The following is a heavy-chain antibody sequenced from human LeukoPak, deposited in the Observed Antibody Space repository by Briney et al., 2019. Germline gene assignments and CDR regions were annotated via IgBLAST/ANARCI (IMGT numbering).Heavy chain of an antibody. CDR3: ARVPNYGSGSGFDP. D-gene: IGHD3-10*01. J-gene: IGHJ5*02. Sequence: GGSLRLSCAASGFSFSRYSMNWLRQAPGKGLEWVSAISSSSSHIYYGDSVEGRFTISRDNAKNSLYLQMNSLRAEDTAVYYCARVPNYGSGSGFDPWGQGTLVTVSS. CDR2: ISSSSSHI. CDR1: GFSFSRYS. V-gene: IGHV3-21*04.